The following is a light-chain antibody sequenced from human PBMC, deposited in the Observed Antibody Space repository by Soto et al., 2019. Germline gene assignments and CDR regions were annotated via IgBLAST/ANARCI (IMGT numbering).Light chain of an antibody. V-gene: IGKV3-20*01. CDR1: QSVSSSY. J-gene: IGKJ3*01. CDR2: GAS. Sequence: EIMLRQSPGTLSLSPGERATLSCGASQSVSSSYLAWYQQKPGQAPRLLIYGASSRATGIPDRFSGSGSGTDFTLTISRLEPEDFAVYYCQPYGSSPPFTFGPGTNVDI. CDR3: QPYGSSPPFT.